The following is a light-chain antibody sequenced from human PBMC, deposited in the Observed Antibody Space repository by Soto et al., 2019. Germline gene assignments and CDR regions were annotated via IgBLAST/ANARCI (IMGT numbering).Light chain of an antibody. V-gene: IGLV3-21*02. CDR1: NIGSKS. Sequence: SYELTQPPSVSVAPGQTARISCGGNNIGSKSVHWYQQRPGQAPVLVVFDDSDRPSGIPERFSGSNSGNTATLTISRVEAGDEADYHCQVWDSSSDHPGVFGGGTQLTVL. CDR3: QVWDSSSDHPGV. J-gene: IGLJ3*02. CDR2: DDS.